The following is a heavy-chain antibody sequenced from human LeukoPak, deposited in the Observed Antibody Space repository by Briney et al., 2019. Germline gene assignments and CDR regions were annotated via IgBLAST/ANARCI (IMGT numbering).Heavy chain of an antibody. CDR3: ARGRYCSGGSCHYFDY. D-gene: IGHD2-15*01. V-gene: IGHV3-7*01. J-gene: IGHJ4*02. CDR2: IKHDGSEK. CDR1: GFTFSAYW. Sequence: PGGSLRLSCAASGFTFSAYWMTLVRQAPGQGLEWVANIKHDGSEKYYVDSVKGRFTISRDKAKNSLFLQINSLRAEDTAVYYCARGRYCSGGSCHYFDYWGQGTLVTVSS.